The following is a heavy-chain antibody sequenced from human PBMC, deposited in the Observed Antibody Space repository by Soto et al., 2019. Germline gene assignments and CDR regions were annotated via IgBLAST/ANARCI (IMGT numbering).Heavy chain of an antibody. V-gene: IGHV1-69*01. D-gene: IGHD6-6*01. CDR2: IIPIFGTP. CDR1: GGSFSSYA. Sequence: QVQLVQSGAEVKKPGSSVKVSCKASGGSFSSYAISWVRQAPGQGLEWMGGIIPIFGTPSYAQKFQGRVTITADQSKSKDYMELSSLRSEDTAVYYCAREYRSSSGRFDNWGQGTLVTVSS. J-gene: IGHJ4*02. CDR3: AREYRSSSGRFDN.